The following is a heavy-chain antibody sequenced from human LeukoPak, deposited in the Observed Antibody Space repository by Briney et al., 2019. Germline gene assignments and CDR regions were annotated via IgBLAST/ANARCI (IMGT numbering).Heavy chain of an antibody. CDR3: ARGAGYSGYDYYYGMDV. J-gene: IGHJ6*02. V-gene: IGHV4-31*03. CDR2: IYYSGST. CDR1: GGSISSGGYY. Sequence: SQTLSLTCTVSGGSISSGGYYWSWIRQHPGKGLEWIGYIYYSGSTYYNPPLKSRVTISVDTSKNQFSLKLCSVTAADTAVYYCARGAGYSGYDYYYGMDVWGQGTTVTVSS. D-gene: IGHD5-12*01.